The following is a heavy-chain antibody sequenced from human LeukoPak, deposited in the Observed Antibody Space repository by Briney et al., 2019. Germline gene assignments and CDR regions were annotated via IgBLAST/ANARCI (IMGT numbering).Heavy chain of an antibody. CDR3: ARVDQWLNDY. D-gene: IGHD3-22*01. CDR1: GASISSSSFY. CDR2: IYYSGST. J-gene: IGHJ4*02. Sequence: SETLSPTCTVSGASISSSSFYWGWIRQPPGKGLEWIGYIYYSGSTYYNPSLKSRATISVDTSKNQFSLKLSSVTAADTAVYYCARVDQWLNDYWGQGTLVTVSS. V-gene: IGHV4-30-4*08.